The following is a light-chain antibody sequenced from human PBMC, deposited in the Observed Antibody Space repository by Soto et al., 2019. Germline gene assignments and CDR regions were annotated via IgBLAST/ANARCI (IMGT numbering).Light chain of an antibody. J-gene: IGLJ2*01. CDR3: SSYAGISNVI. Sequence: QSALTQPPSASGSPGQSVTISCTGTSSDVGGYDYVSWYQQQSGKAPKLIIYEVTNRPSGVPDRFSGSKSGNTASLTVSGLQSEDEADYYCSSYAGISNVIFVAGTKLTVL. CDR1: SSDVGGYDY. V-gene: IGLV2-8*01. CDR2: EVT.